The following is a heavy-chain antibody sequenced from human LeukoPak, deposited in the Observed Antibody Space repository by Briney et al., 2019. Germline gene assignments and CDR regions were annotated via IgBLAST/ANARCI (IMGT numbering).Heavy chain of an antibody. J-gene: IGHJ4*02. V-gene: IGHV3-23*01. D-gene: IGHD6-13*01. CDR3: AKDLGPIAAAGKTFDY. CDR1: GFTFSSYA. CDR2: ISGSGGST. Sequence: GGSLRLSCAASGFTFSSYAMSWVRQAPGKGLEWVSAISGSGGSTYYADSVKGRFTISRDNSKNTLYLQMNSLRAEDTAVYYCAKDLGPIAAAGKTFDYWGQGTLVTVSS.